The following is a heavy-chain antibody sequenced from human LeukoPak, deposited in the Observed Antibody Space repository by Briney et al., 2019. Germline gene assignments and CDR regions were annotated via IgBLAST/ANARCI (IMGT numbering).Heavy chain of an antibody. CDR2: IYPGESDT. Sequence: GGALQISCKGSGYRFTSYWIGWVRQMPGKGLEGMGIIYPGESDTRYSGSFQGQVTISADKSIITAYLQWSILKASDTSMYYCARLLYCSGGSCYPPWFDPWGQGTLVTVSS. J-gene: IGHJ5*02. CDR1: GYRFTSYW. V-gene: IGHV5-51*01. CDR3: ARLLYCSGGSCYPPWFDP. D-gene: IGHD2-15*01.